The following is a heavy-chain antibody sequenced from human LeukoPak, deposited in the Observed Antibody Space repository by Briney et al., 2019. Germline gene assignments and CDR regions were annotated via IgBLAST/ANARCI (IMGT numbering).Heavy chain of an antibody. CDR2: IKQDGSEK. CDR3: SRIRVTSDY. Sequence: GGSLRLSCAASGFTFSSYWMSWVRQAPGKGVEWVAKIKQDGSEKYYVGPFKGPFTLSQNHPQNSLYLPINRLRAQDHAVYYLSRIRVTSDYWGQGTLVTVSS. V-gene: IGHV3-7*01. J-gene: IGHJ4*02. CDR1: GFTFSSYW. D-gene: IGHD2-15*01.